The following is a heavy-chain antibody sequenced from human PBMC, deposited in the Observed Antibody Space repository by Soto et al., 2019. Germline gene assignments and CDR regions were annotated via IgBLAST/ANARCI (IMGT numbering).Heavy chain of an antibody. Sequence: ASVKVSCKASGYTFTGYYMHWVRQAPGQGLEWMGWINPNSGGTNYAQKFQGWVTMTRDTSISTAYMELSRLRSDDTAVYYCAREPPGDCSGGSCYPGPFDYWGQGTLVTVS. J-gene: IGHJ4*02. CDR3: AREPPGDCSGGSCYPGPFDY. CDR2: INPNSGGT. V-gene: IGHV1-2*04. D-gene: IGHD2-15*01. CDR1: GYTFTGYY.